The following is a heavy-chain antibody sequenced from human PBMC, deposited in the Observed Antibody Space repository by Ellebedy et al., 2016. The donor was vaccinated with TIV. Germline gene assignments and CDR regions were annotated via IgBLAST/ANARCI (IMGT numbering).Heavy chain of an antibody. Sequence: GESLKISCAASGFTFSDYYMSWIRQAPGKGLEWVSYISSSGFTTYYADSVKGRFTISRDNAKNSLYVQMNSLRGEDTAVYYCVRGGAVTRFDYWGQGTLVTVSS. CDR1: GFTFSDYY. D-gene: IGHD4-17*01. CDR2: ISSSGFTT. V-gene: IGHV3-11*04. CDR3: VRGGAVTRFDY. J-gene: IGHJ4*02.